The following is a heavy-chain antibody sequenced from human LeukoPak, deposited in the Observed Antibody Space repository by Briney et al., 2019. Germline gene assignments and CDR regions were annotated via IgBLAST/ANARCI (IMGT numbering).Heavy chain of an antibody. D-gene: IGHD6-19*01. CDR2: INLDGSET. J-gene: IGHJ4*02. CDR3: ARGSSDWLR. V-gene: IGHV3-7*01. CDR1: GVTFSNYW. Sequence: GGSLTLSCAASGVTFSNYWMTWVRQGPGEGLEWLANINLDGSETHFVDSVKGRFTISRVNATNSLSLQMSGPGVEETAADYCARGSSDWLRWGQGTQVTVSS.